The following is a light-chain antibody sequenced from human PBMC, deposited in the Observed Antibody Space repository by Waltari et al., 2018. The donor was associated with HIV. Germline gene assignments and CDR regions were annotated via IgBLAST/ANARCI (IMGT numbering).Light chain of an antibody. V-gene: IGLV1-47*01. CDR2: SND. J-gene: IGLJ1*01. CDR1: NPNVGSTY. Sequence: QSVLTQPPSASGTLGQRVTISCPGSNPNVGSTYVYWYQQVPGTAPKQLTYSNDQRRSGVPDRFSASKSGASASLSISGLRSEDEADYYCVAWDDSLSGFAFGTGTKVTVL. CDR3: VAWDDSLSGFA.